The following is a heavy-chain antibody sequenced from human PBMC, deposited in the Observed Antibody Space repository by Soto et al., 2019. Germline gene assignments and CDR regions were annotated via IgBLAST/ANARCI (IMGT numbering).Heavy chain of an antibody. D-gene: IGHD1-26*01. CDR2: IYYSGST. CDR1: GGSISSSSYY. J-gene: IGHJ5*02. V-gene: IGHV4-39*01. Sequence: SETLSLTCTVSGGSISSSSYYWGWIRQPPGKGLDWIGSIYYSGSTYYNPSLKSRVTISVDKSKNQFSLKLSSVTAADTAVYYCERQDVEASTDWFEPWGHGTLVTVSS. CDR3: ERQDVEASTDWFEP.